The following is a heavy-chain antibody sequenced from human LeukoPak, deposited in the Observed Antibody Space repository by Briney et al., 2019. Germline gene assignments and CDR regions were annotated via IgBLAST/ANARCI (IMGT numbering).Heavy chain of an antibody. V-gene: IGHV4-39*01. CDR3: ASRDGPPGEAFDI. J-gene: IGHJ3*02. CDR1: GVSICSRSYF. CDR2: IYYSGST. Sequence: SETLSLTCTVSGVSICSRSYFWRWLRQPPGKGLEWIGSIYYSGSTYYNPSLKSRVTISVDTSKNQFSLKLSSVTAADTAVYYCASRDGPPGEAFDIWGQGTMVTVSS. D-gene: IGHD5-24*01.